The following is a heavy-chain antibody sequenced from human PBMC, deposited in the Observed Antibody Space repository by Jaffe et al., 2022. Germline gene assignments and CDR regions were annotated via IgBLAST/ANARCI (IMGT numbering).Heavy chain of an antibody. CDR1: GGTFSSYA. V-gene: IGHV1-69*05. J-gene: IGHJ6*03. Sequence: QVQLVQSGAEVKKPGSSVKVSCKASGGTFSSYAISWVRQAPGQGLEWMGGIIPIFGTANYAQKFQGRVTITTDESTSTAYMELSSLRSEDTAVYYCASNRDVDIMSRGYYYYYYMDVWGKGTTVTVSS. CDR2: IIPIFGTA. CDR3: ASNRDVDIMSRGYYYYYYMDV. D-gene: IGHD5-12*01.